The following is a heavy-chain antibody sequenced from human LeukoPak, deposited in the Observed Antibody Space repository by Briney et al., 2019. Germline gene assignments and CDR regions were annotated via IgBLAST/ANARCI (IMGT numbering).Heavy chain of an antibody. J-gene: IGHJ4*02. CDR1: GFTFSIYA. Sequence: GGSLRLSCAASGFTFSIYAMSWVRQAPGKGLEWVSAIIGSGGSTYYADSVKGRFTISRDNAKNSLYLQMNSLRADDTAVYYCAKYSSSWDFDYWGQGTLVPVSS. D-gene: IGHD6-13*01. CDR2: IIGSGGST. CDR3: AKYSSSWDFDY. V-gene: IGHV3-23*01.